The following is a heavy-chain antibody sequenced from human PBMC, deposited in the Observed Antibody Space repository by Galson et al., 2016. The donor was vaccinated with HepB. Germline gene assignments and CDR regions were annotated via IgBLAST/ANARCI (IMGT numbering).Heavy chain of an antibody. J-gene: IGHJ5*02. D-gene: IGHD3-10*01. CDR3: ARHGHGFRGNWFDP. CDR2: ISTSGTT. V-gene: IGHV4-61*02. CDR1: GGSITSGTKY. Sequence: TLSLTCTVSGGSITSGTKYWTWIRQPAGKGLEWIGGISTSGTTNYNPSLRSRVTISVDTSKTQLSLKLRSVTAADSAVYYCARHGHGFRGNWFDPWGQGTLVTVSS.